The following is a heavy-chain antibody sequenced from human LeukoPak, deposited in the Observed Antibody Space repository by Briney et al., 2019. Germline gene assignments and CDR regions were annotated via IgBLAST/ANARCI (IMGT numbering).Heavy chain of an antibody. CDR2: ISGSSRHI. CDR3: ATGRPRLRYFDWLLY. J-gene: IGHJ4*02. Sequence: GGSLRLSCAASGFTFSDYTMNWVRQAPGKGLEYVSSISGSSRHIYYADSVKGRFTISRDNTKSSLYLQMNSLRVEDTAVYYCATGRPRLRYFDWLLYWGQGTLVTVSS. D-gene: IGHD3-9*01. CDR1: GFTFSDYT. V-gene: IGHV3-21*04.